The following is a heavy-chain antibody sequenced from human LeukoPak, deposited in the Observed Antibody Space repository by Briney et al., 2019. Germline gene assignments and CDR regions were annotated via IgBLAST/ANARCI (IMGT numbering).Heavy chain of an antibody. CDR1: NYNFSDYT. CDR3: ARGPLYGDYYCDF. J-gene: IGHJ4*02. CDR2: ISPKNGDT. V-gene: IGHV1-18*01. D-gene: IGHD4-17*01. Sequence: ASVKVSCKASNYNFSDYTISWVRQPPGQGLEWMGWISPKNGDTNPAQRFQGRVTMTTETSTTTAYMDLRNLTSDDTAVYFCARGPLYGDYYCDFWGQGTLVTVSS.